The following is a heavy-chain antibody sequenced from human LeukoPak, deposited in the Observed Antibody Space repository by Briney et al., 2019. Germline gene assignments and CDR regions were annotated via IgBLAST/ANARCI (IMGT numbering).Heavy chain of an antibody. V-gene: IGHV3-30*02. CDR3: AKDAFLSRQLWSGSGYYYMDV. CDR2: IRYDGSNK. J-gene: IGHJ6*03. D-gene: IGHD5-18*01. CDR1: GFTFSSYG. Sequence: PGGSLRLSCAASGFTFSSYGMHWVRQAPGKGLEWVAFIRYDGSNKYYADSVKGRFTISRDNSKNTLYLQMNSLRAEDTAVYYCAKDAFLSRQLWSGSGYYYMDVWGKGTTVTISS.